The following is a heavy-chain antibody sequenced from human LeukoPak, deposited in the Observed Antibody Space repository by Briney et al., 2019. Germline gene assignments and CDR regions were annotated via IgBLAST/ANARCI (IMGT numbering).Heavy chain of an antibody. Sequence: GGSLRLSCAASGFTFSRYSMNWVRQAPGKGLEWVAVISYDGSNKYYADSVKGRFTISRDNSKNTLYLQMNSLRAEDTAVYYCARDRRGSYYYFDYWGQGTLVTVSS. CDR1: GFTFSRYS. J-gene: IGHJ4*02. CDR2: ISYDGSNK. D-gene: IGHD1-26*01. CDR3: ARDRRGSYYYFDY. V-gene: IGHV3-30*03.